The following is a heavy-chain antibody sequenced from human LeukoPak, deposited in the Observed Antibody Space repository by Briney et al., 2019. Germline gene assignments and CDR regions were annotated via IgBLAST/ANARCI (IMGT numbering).Heavy chain of an antibody. CDR1: GYSFTSYW. CDR2: IYPGDSDT. Sequence: GESLKISCKGSGYSFTSYWIGWVRQMPGKGLEWMGIIYPGDSDTRYSPSFQGQVTTSADKSISTAYLQWSSLKTSDTAMYYCARDIRGRYCSSTSCQGIAAFDYWGQGTLVTVSS. J-gene: IGHJ4*02. D-gene: IGHD2-2*01. V-gene: IGHV5-51*01. CDR3: ARDIRGRYCSSTSCQGIAAFDY.